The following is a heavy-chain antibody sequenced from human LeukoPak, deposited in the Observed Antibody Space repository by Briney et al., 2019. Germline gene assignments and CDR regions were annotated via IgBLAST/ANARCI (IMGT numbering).Heavy chain of an antibody. Sequence: GASVKVSCKASGGTFSSYAISWVRQAPGQGLEWMGGIIPIFGTANYAQKFQGRVTITTDESTSTAYMELSSLRSEDTAVYYCARAIDYDSSGYPYYYYYYMDVWGKGTTVTVSS. V-gene: IGHV1-69*05. CDR2: IIPIFGTA. D-gene: IGHD3-22*01. J-gene: IGHJ6*03. CDR1: GGTFSSYA. CDR3: ARAIDYDSSGYPYYYYYYMDV.